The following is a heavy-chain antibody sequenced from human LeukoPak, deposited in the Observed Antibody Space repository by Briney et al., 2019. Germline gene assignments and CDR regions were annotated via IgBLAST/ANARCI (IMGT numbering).Heavy chain of an antibody. J-gene: IGHJ4*02. CDR2: IRSKANSYAT. V-gene: IGHV3-73*01. CDR1: GFTFSGSA. D-gene: IGHD3-22*01. Sequence: GGSLRLSCAASGFTFSGSAMHWVRQASGKGLEWVGRIRSKANSYATAYAASVKGRFTISRDDSKNTLYLQMNSLRAEDTAVYYCAKDQFTMIVVVRSAFDYWGQGTLVTVSS. CDR3: AKDQFTMIVVVRSAFDY.